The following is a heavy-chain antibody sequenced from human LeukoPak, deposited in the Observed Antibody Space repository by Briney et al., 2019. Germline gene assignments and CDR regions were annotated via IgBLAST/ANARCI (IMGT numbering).Heavy chain of an antibody. CDR2: ISYDGSNK. V-gene: IGHV3-30*01. Sequence: GGSLRLSCAASGFTFSSYAMHWVRQAPGKGLEWVAVISYDGSNKYYADSVKGRFTISRDNSKNTLYLQMNSLRAGDTAVYYCARDGVLLWFGELPLSPHFDYWGQGTLVTVSS. J-gene: IGHJ4*02. D-gene: IGHD3-10*01. CDR3: ARDGVLLWFGELPLSPHFDY. CDR1: GFTFSSYA.